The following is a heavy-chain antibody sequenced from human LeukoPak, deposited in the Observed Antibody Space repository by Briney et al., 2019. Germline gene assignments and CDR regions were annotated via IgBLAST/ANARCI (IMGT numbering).Heavy chain of an antibody. D-gene: IGHD3-22*01. J-gene: IGHJ4*02. Sequence: PSETLSLTCTVSGGSISSYYWSWIRQPPGKGLEWIGYIYYSGSTNYNPSLKSRVTISVDTSKNQFSLKLSSVTAADTAVYYCARAPLTYYYDSSGYYHFDYWGQGTLVTVSS. CDR3: ARAPLTYYYDSSGYYHFDY. CDR2: IYYSGST. V-gene: IGHV4-59*08. CDR1: GGSISSYY.